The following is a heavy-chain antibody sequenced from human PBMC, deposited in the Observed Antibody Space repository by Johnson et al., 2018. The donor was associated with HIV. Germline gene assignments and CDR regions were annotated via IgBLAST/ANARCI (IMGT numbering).Heavy chain of an antibody. CDR2: VSYDGSNK. D-gene: IGHD2-15*01. V-gene: IGHV3-30*03. CDR1: GFTFSSYG. Sequence: QVLLVESGGGLVQPGGSLRLSCAASGFTFSSYGMHWVRQAPGKGLEWVAVVSYDGSNKYYAEFVRGRFTISRDNSENTVYLQMDSLRAGDTAIYYCVTLVVAPPFDIWGQGTMVTVSS. CDR3: VTLVVAPPFDI. J-gene: IGHJ3*02.